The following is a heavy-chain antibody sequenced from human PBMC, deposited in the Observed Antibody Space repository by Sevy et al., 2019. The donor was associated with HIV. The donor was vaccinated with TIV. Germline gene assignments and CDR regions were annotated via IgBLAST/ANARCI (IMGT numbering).Heavy chain of an antibody. Sequence: GGSLRLSCAASGFTFSSYAMHWVRQAPGKVLEWVAVISYDGNNKYADSVKGRFTISRDNSKNTLYLQMNSLRAEDTAVYYCARDGSSGGLFLKDYYYFGMDVWGQGTTVTVSS. CDR1: GFTFSSYA. V-gene: IGHV3-30*03. CDR2: ISYDGNNK. CDR3: ARDGSSGGLFLKDYYYFGMDV. D-gene: IGHD3-16*01. J-gene: IGHJ6*02.